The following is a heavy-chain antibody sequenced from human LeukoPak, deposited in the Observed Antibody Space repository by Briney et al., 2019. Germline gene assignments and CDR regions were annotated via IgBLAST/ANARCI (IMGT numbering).Heavy chain of an antibody. CDR1: GYTFTSYA. V-gene: IGHV1-3*01. D-gene: IGHD3-10*01. CDR2: INAGNGNT. CDR3: ARATMVRGVPFDY. J-gene: IGHJ4*02. Sequence: ASVKVSCKASGYTFTSYAMHWVRQAPGQRLEWMGWINAGNGNTKYSQKFQGRVTITRDTSASTAYMELSSLRSEDTAVYYCARATMVRGVPFDYWGQGTLVTVSS.